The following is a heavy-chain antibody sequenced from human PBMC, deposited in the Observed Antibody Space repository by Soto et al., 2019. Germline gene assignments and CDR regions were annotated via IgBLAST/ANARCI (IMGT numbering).Heavy chain of an antibody. D-gene: IGHD3-10*01. CDR1: GDTFSTND. J-gene: IGHJ4*02. CDR3: ATDRSDPTGSYFDY. V-gene: IGHV1-69*13. CDR2: IIPIFGAA. Sequence: ASVKVSCKASGDTFSTNDISWVRQAPGQGLEWMGGIIPIFGAAKYAQKFQGRVTITAEESTSTVYMELSSLRSEDTVLYYCATDRSDPTGSYFDYWGQGALVTVSS.